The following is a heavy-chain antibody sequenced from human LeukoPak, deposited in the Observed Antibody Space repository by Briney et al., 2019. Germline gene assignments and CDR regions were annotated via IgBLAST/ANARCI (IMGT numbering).Heavy chain of an antibody. D-gene: IGHD3-22*01. CDR3: ARIPAPRHYYDSSGYYLDY. V-gene: IGHV4-31*03. Sequence: SETLSLTCTVSGGSISSGGYYWSWIRQYPGKGLEWIGYIYYSGSTYYNPSLKSRVTISVDASKNQFSLKLSSVTAADTAVYYCARIPAPRHYYDSSGYYLDYWGQGTLVTVSS. J-gene: IGHJ4*02. CDR2: IYYSGST. CDR1: GGSISSGGYY.